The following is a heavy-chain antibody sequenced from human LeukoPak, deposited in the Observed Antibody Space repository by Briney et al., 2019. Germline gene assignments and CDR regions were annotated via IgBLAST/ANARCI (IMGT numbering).Heavy chain of an antibody. CDR3: ARGAIGPRYYFDY. D-gene: IGHD3-16*02. CDR2: ISSSSDYI. Sequence: GGSLRLSCAASGFTFSSYSMNWVRQAPGKGLDWVSAISSSSDYIFYADSVKGRFTISRDNAKNSLYLQMNSLRAEDTAVYYCARGAIGPRYYFDYWGQGTLVTVSS. V-gene: IGHV3-21*01. J-gene: IGHJ4*02. CDR1: GFTFSSYS.